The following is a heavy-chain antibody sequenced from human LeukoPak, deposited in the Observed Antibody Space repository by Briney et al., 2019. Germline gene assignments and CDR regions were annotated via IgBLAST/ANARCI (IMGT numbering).Heavy chain of an antibody. V-gene: IGHV3-21*01. J-gene: IGHJ3*02. Sequence: GGSLRLSCAASGFTFSSYAMHWVRQAPGKGLEWVSSISSGGDYKHYADSVKGRLTISRDNAKNSLYLQMNSLRAEDTAVYCCARGLSGYLDAFDIWGQGTMVTVSS. CDR3: ARGLSGYLDAFDI. CDR2: ISSGGDYK. CDR1: GFTFSSYA. D-gene: IGHD3-22*01.